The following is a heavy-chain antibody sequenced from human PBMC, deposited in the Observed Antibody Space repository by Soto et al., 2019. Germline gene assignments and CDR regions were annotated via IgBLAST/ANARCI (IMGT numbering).Heavy chain of an antibody. CDR3: ARQGNWGQDY. D-gene: IGHD7-27*01. V-gene: IGHV4-39*01. CDR1: GGSISSSSYY. J-gene: IGHJ4*02. CDR2: IYYSGST. Sequence: SETLSLTCTVSGGSISSSSYYWGWIRQPPGKGLEWIGSIYYSGSTYYNPSLKSRVTISVDTSKNQFSLKLSSVTAADTAVYYCARQGNWGQDYWGQGTLVTVSS.